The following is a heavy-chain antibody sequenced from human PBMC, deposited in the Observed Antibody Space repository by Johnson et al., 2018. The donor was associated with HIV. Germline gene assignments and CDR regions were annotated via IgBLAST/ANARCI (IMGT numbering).Heavy chain of an antibody. CDR3: ARDAHGYHPYGAFDI. CDR1: GFTVSSNY. D-gene: IGHD5-24*01. Sequence: VQLVESGGGLVQPGGSLRLSCAASGFTVSSNYMSWVRQAPGKGLEWVSVIYSGGSTYYADSVKGRFTISRDNSKNTLYLQMNSLRAEDTAVYYCARDAHGYHPYGAFDIWGHGTMVTVSS. CDR2: IYSGGST. J-gene: IGHJ3*02. V-gene: IGHV3-66*02.